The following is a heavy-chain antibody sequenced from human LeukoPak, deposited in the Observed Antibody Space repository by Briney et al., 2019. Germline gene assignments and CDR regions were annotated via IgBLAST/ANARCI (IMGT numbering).Heavy chain of an antibody. V-gene: IGHV4-59*01. CDR3: ARGLYDASPVYYYYYYYMDV. D-gene: IGHD3-16*01. J-gene: IGHJ6*03. CDR2: IYYSGST. Sequence: ETPSLTCTVSGGSISSYYWSWIRQPPGKGLEWIGYIYYSGSTNYNPSLKSRVTISVDTSKNQFSLKLSSVTAAGTAVYYCARGLYDASPVYYYYYYYMDVWGKGTTVTVSS. CDR1: GGSISSYY.